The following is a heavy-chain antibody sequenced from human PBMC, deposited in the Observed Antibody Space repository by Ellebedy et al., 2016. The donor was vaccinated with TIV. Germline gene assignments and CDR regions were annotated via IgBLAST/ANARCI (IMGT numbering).Heavy chain of an antibody. Sequence: GESLKISCTASGFSFYNYAMNWVRQAPGKGLEWVSAISGTGVSTYYADSVKGRLTISRDNSKNTVYLQMNSLRDEDTAIYYCAKGYKKWPYYGMDVWGQGTTVTVSS. V-gene: IGHV3-23*01. D-gene: IGHD1-14*01. CDR3: AKGYKKWPYYGMDV. CDR2: ISGTGVST. J-gene: IGHJ6*02. CDR1: GFSFYNYA.